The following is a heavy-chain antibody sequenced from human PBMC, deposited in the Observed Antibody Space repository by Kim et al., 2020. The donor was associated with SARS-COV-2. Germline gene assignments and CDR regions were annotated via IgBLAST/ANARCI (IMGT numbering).Heavy chain of an antibody. Sequence: KGRFTISRDNAENSLYLQMNRLRAEDTALYYCARAPRPGYSSGWINWFDSWGQGTLVTVSS. V-gene: IGHV3-20*03. CDR3: ARAPRPGYSSGWINWFDS. D-gene: IGHD6-19*01. J-gene: IGHJ5*01.